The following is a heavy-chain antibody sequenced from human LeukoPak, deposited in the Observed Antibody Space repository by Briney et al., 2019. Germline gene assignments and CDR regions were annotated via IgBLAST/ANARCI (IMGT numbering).Heavy chain of an antibody. Sequence: PGGSLRLSCAASGFTFSSHGMYWVPHAPGKGLEWVALIRYDGSNKFYADSVKGRFTISRDNSKNTLYLQMNSLRAEDTAVYYCAKDLYGSGSYQIRLFDYWGQGTLVTVSS. CDR3: AKDLYGSGSYQIRLFDY. CDR2: IRYDGSNK. V-gene: IGHV3-30*02. D-gene: IGHD3-10*01. CDR1: GFTFSSHG. J-gene: IGHJ4*02.